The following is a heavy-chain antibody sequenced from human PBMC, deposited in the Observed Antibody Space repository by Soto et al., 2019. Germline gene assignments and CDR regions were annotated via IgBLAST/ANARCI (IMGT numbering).Heavy chain of an antibody. V-gene: IGHV4-34*01. D-gene: IGHD6-19*01. CDR1: GGSFSGYY. CDR2: INHSGST. CDR3: ARTGIAVAGPDFDY. Sequence: QVQLQQWGAGLLKPSETLSLTCAVYGGSFSGYYWSWIRQPPGKGLEWIGEINHSGSTNYNPSLKSRATISVDTSKNQFSLKLSSVTAADTAVYYCARTGIAVAGPDFDYWGQGTLVTVSS. J-gene: IGHJ4*02.